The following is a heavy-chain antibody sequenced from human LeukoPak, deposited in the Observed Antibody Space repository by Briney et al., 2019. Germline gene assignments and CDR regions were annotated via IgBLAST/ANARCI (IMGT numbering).Heavy chain of an antibody. CDR2: IWYDGSNK. Sequence: GGSLRLSCAASGFTFSSYGMHWVRQAPGKGLEWVVVIWYDGSNKYYADSVKGRFTISRDNSKNTLYLQMNSLRAEDTAVYYCARDRGYYYYGMDVWGQGTTVTVSS. D-gene: IGHD2-15*01. CDR1: GFTFSSYG. CDR3: ARDRGYYYYGMDV. V-gene: IGHV3-33*01. J-gene: IGHJ6*02.